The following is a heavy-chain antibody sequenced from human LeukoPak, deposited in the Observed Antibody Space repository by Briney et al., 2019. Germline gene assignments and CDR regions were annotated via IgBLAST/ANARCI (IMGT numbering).Heavy chain of an antibody. J-gene: IGHJ1*01. CDR3: ARIDSYCSGGSCGYFQH. CDR2: IDWDDDK. CDR1: GFSLSTSGMC. D-gene: IGHD2-15*01. V-gene: IGHV2-70*11. Sequence: GSGPTLVNPTQTLTLTCTFSGFSLSTSGMCVSWIRQPPGKALEWLARIDWDDDKYYSTSPKTRLTISKDTSKNQVVLTMTNMDPVDTATYYCARIDSYCSGGSCGYFQHWGQGTLVTVSS.